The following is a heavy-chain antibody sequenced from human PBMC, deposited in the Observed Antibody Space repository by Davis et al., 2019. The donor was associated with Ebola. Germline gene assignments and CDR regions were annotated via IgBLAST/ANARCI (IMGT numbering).Heavy chain of an antibody. Sequence: MPSETLSLTCTVSGDSISSDYWSWIRQSPGKGLEWIGYIYYSGSTNYNPSLKSRVTISVDTSKNQFSLKLSSVTAADTAVYYRARGRPFFWGQGTLVTVSS. V-gene: IGHV4-59*12. CDR3: ARGRPFF. CDR1: GDSISSDY. D-gene: IGHD2/OR15-2a*01. J-gene: IGHJ4*02. CDR2: IYYSGST.